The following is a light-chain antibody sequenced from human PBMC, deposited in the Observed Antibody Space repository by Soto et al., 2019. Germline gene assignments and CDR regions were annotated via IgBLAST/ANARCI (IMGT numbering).Light chain of an antibody. V-gene: IGLV1-44*01. J-gene: IGLJ3*02. CDR2: SNN. Sequence: QSVLTQPPSASGTPGQRVTISCSGSSSNIGSNTVNWYQQLPGTAPKLLIYSNNQRPSGVPDRFSGSKSGTSASLAISVLQSEDEADYYCAAWDDSLNGSWVFGGGTQLTVL. CDR3: AAWDDSLNGSWV. CDR1: SSNIGSNT.